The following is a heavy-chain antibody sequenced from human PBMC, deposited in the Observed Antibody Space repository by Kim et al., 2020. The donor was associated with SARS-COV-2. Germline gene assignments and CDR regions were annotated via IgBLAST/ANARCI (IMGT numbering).Heavy chain of an antibody. CDR1: GFTFSSYW. J-gene: IGHJ4*01. D-gene: IGHD1-26*01. Sequence: GGSLRLSCAASGFTFSSYWMHWVRQAPGKGLVWVSRINSDGSSTRYADSVKGRFTISRDNAKNTLYLQMNSLRAEDTAVYYCARRGRSGSSHDYWGQEPWSPSPQ. V-gene: IGHV3-74*01. CDR3: ARRGRSGSSHDY. CDR2: INSDGSST.